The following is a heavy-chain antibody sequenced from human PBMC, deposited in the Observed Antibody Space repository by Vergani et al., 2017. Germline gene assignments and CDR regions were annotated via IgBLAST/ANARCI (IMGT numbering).Heavy chain of an antibody. Sequence: EVQLLESGGGLVKPGGSLRLSCAASGFTFSSYSMNWVRQAPGTGLEWVSSISSSSSYIYYADSVKGRFTIARDNAKNSLYLQMSSLRAEDTAVYYCARGGSSWPIYFDYWGQGTLVTVSS. D-gene: IGHD6-13*01. V-gene: IGHV3-21*01. J-gene: IGHJ4*02. CDR1: GFTFSSYS. CDR3: ARGGSSWPIYFDY. CDR2: ISSSSSYI.